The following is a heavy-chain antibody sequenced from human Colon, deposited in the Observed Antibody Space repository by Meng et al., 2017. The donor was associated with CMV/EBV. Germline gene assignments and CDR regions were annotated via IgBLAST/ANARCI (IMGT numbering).Heavy chain of an antibody. D-gene: IGHD3-3*01. V-gene: IGHV3-74*01. CDR2: IVSGGGDQ. CDR3: ARETSVGFDY. CDR1: GFTFSSYW. J-gene: IGHJ4*02. Sequence: LSCAASGFTFSSYWMHWVRQAPGKGPVWVSRIVSGGGDQRYADFVEGRFTISRDNTKNILYLQMNNLRAEDTALYYCARETSVGFDYWGQGTLVTVSS.